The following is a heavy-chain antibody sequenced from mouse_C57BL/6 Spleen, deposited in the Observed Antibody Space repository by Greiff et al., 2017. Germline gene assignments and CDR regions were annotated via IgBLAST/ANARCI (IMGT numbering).Heavy chain of an antibody. V-gene: IGHV1-52*01. CDR1: GYTFTSYW. D-gene: IGHD2-5*01. CDR3: AREGYSNYEAY. J-gene: IGHJ3*01. CDR2: IDPSDSET. Sequence: QVQLQQPGAELVRPGSSVKLSCKASGYTFTSYWMHWVKQRPIQGLEWIGNIDPSDSETHYNQKFKDKATLTVDKSSSTAYMQLSSLTSEASAVYYCAREGYSNYEAYWGQGTLVTVSA.